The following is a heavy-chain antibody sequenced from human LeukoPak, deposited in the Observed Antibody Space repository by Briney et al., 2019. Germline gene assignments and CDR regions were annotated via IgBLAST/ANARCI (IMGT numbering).Heavy chain of an antibody. Sequence: SETLSFTCTVSGGSISSYYWSWIRQPPGKGLEWIGYIYYSGSTYYNPSLKSRVTISVDTSKNQFSLKLSSVTAADTAVYYCARDDYGDYDLGAFDIWGQGTMVTVSS. CDR3: ARDDYGDYDLGAFDI. J-gene: IGHJ3*02. CDR1: GGSISSYY. V-gene: IGHV4-59*12. D-gene: IGHD4-17*01. CDR2: IYYSGST.